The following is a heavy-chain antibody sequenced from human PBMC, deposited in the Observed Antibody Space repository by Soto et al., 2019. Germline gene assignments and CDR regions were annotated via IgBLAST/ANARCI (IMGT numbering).Heavy chain of an antibody. Sequence: KAGGSLRLSCAASGFTLSSYSMKWVRQAPGKGLGWVSSISSSSTYIYYADSVKGRFTISRDNAKNTLSLQMNSLRAEDTAVYYCARAVLPNYYYYGMDVWGQGTTVTVSS. CDR3: ARAVLPNYYYYGMDV. J-gene: IGHJ6*02. V-gene: IGHV3-21*01. CDR2: ISSSSTYI. CDR1: GFTLSSYS.